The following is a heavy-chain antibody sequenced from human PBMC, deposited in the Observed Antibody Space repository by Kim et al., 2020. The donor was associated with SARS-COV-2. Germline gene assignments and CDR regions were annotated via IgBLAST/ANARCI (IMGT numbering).Heavy chain of an antibody. D-gene: IGHD1-7*01. V-gene: IGHV4-31*03. CDR1: GGSISSGGYY. CDR2: IYYSGST. J-gene: IGHJ4*02. CDR3: ARGVRVRGSITGTSGGLPRIYFDY. Sequence: SETLSLTCTVSGGSISSGGYYWSWIRQHPGKGLEWIGYIYYSGSTYYNPSLKSRVTISVDTSKNQFSLKLSSVTAADTAVYYCARGVRVRGSITGTSGGLPRIYFDYWGQGTLVTVSS.